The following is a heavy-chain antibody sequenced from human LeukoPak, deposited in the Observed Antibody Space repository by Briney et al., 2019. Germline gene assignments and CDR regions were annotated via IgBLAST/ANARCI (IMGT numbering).Heavy chain of an antibody. CDR3: VKEWSYQGNDYFMDV. V-gene: IGHV3-30*02. J-gene: IGHJ6*03. CDR1: GFTFSSYG. D-gene: IGHD1-26*01. CDR2: IRYDGTNK. Sequence: PGGSLRLSCAASGFTFSSYGIHWVRQAPGKGLEWVAFIRYDGTNKYYADSVKGRFTISRDNSKSTLYLQMNSLRAEDTAVYYCVKEWSYQGNDYFMDVWGKGTTVTISS.